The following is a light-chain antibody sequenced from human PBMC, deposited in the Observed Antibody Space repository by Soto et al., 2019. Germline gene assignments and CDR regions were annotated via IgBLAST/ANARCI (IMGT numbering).Light chain of an antibody. V-gene: IGLV2-8*01. CDR1: SSDVGGYNY. Sequence: QSALTQPPSASGSPGQSVTISCTGTSSDVGGYNYGSWYQQYPGRAPKLMIYEVTKRPSGVPDRVSGSKSGNTASLTVSGLQAEDEADCYCSSYAASNNFYFVFGGGTKLTVL. CDR3: SSYAASNNFYFV. J-gene: IGLJ3*02. CDR2: EVT.